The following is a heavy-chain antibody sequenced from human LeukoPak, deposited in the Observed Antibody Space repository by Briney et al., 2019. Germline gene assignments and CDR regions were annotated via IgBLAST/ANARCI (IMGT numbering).Heavy chain of an antibody. Sequence: GGPLRLSCAASGFTFSSYGMHWVRQAPGKGLEWVAFIRYDGSNKYYADSVKGRFTISRDNSKNTLYLQMRSLRADDTAVYYCAKVHGTLTVESPFDYWGQGTLVTVSS. V-gene: IGHV3-30*02. CDR2: IRYDGSNK. D-gene: IGHD4-23*01. J-gene: IGHJ4*02. CDR3: AKVHGTLTVESPFDY. CDR1: GFTFSSYG.